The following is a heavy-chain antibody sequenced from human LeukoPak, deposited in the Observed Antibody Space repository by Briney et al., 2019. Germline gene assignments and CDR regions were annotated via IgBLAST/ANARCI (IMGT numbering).Heavy chain of an antibody. D-gene: IGHD3-16*01. CDR3: ARGRQLHLGELFPFAEFFQP. V-gene: IGHV1-2*02. Sequence: ASVKVSCKTSGYTFTGQYLHWVRQAPGQGLEWMGWINPNRGGTKSAQKFQGRVIMTRGTSISTAYMDLRSLSSDDTAVYYCARGRQLHLGELFPFAEFFQPWGQGTLVTVFS. CDR2: INPNRGGT. J-gene: IGHJ1*01. CDR1: GYTFTGQY.